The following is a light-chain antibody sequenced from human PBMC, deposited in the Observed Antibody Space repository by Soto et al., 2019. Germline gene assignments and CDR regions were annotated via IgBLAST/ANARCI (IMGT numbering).Light chain of an antibody. J-gene: IGKJ1*01. V-gene: IGKV1-39*01. CDR3: QNSTTWT. Sequence: IHMTQSPSSVSASVGDIVTIICRASQGISTYLNWYQQKPGKAPKLLIYAASSLQSGVPSRFSGSGSETDFTLTISSLKPEDFATYSCQNSTTWTFGQGTKVDI. CDR1: QGISTY. CDR2: AAS.